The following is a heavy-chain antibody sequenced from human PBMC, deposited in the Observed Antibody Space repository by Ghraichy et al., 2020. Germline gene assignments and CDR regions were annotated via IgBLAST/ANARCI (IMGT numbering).Heavy chain of an antibody. J-gene: IGHJ4*02. V-gene: IGHV3-30-3*01. CDR2: ISYDGGNK. Sequence: GGSLRLSCAASGFVFSKYAVHWVRQAPGKGLEWVAVISYDGGNKYYADSVKGRFTVSRDNSKNTFSLQMDSLRAEDTAVYHCARASPYFVYWGQGTLVTVSS. CDR1: GFVFSKYA. CDR3: ARASPYFVY.